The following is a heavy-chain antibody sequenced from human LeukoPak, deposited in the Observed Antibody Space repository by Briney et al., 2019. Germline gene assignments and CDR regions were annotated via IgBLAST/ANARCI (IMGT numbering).Heavy chain of an antibody. Sequence: GGSLRLSCAASGFTFSSYWMSWVRQNPEKGLEWVANIKQDGSEKYYVDSVKGRFTNSRDNAKNSMFLQMNSLRAEDTAVYYCVRAGRSGWHFDHGGQGTRVTVSS. CDR2: IKQDGSEK. CDR1: GFTFSSYW. CDR3: VRAGRSGWHFDH. J-gene: IGHJ4*02. V-gene: IGHV3-7*01. D-gene: IGHD6-19*01.